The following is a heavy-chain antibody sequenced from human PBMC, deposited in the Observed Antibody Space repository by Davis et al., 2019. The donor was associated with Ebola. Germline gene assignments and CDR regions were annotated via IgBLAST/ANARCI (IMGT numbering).Heavy chain of an antibody. Sequence: GESLKISCVASGFAFNMYAMDLVRQAPGKGLEWVSSISPGSNYLYYADSVKGRFTISRDNAKNSLYLQMNSLTAEDTAVYYCAGGLVGGYYSGYDYGMDVWGQGTAVTVSS. CDR2: ISPGSNYL. V-gene: IGHV3-21*01. D-gene: IGHD3-22*01. CDR1: GFAFNMYA. J-gene: IGHJ6*02. CDR3: AGGLVGGYYSGYDYGMDV.